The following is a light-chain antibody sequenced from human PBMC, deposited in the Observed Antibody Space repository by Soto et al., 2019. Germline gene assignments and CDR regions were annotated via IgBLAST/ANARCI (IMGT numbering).Light chain of an antibody. CDR3: QQSTSYSVT. Sequence: DIHMTQSPATLSASVGDRVTITCRASQSISTWLAWYQQKPGKAPKLLIYWASSLERGVPSRFSGSGSGTEFTLTISSLQPDDFATYYCQQSTSYSVTFGGGTKVDIK. CDR2: WAS. V-gene: IGKV1-5*03. J-gene: IGKJ3*01. CDR1: QSISTW.